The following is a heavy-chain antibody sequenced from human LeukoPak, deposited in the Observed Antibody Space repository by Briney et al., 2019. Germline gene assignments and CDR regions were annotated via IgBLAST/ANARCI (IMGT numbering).Heavy chain of an antibody. CDR2: IYYSGTT. V-gene: IGHV4-59*01. CDR1: GGSISSYY. CDR3: SRGVYIAAAQYGY. J-gene: IGHJ4*02. D-gene: IGHD6-13*01. Sequence: SETLSLTCTVSGGSISSYYWSWIRQPPGKGLEWVGYIYYSGTTNYNPSLKNRVIITVGKYKNKFSLMQRSVTAADTAVYYCSRGVYIAAAQYGYWGQGTMVTVSS.